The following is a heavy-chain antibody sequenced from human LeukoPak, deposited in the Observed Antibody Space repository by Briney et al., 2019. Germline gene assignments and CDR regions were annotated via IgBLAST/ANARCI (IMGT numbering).Heavy chain of an antibody. V-gene: IGHV3-21*01. J-gene: IGHJ4*02. D-gene: IGHD3-10*01. Sequence: GGSLRLSCAASGFTFSSYSMNWVRQAPGKGLEWVSSISSSSSYIYYADSVKGRFTISRDNAKNSLYLQMNSLRAEDTAVYYCARGMGRRSMVRGGDYWGQGTLVTVSS. CDR3: ARGMGRRSMVRGGDY. CDR2: ISSSSSYI. CDR1: GFTFSSYS.